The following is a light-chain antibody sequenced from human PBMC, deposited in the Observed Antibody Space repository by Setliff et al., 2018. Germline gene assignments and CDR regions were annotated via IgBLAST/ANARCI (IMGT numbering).Light chain of an antibody. CDR2: EVH. J-gene: IGLJ2*01. Sequence: QSALAQPPSASGSPGQSVTISCTRTSSDVGGINHVSWYQQHPGKAPKLIIHEVHKRPSGVSDRFSGSKSGNTASLTISGLQADDEADYHCCSYAGSGTVIFGGGTKVTVL. CDR3: CSYAGSGTVI. V-gene: IGLV2-8*01. CDR1: SSDVGGINH.